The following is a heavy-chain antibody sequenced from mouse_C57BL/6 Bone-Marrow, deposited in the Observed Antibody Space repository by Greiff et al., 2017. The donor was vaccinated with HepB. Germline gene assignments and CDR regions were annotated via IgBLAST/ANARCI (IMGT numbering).Heavy chain of an antibody. CDR3: ARLITTASYWYFDV. Sequence: VQLQQPGAELVMPGASVKLSCKASGYTFTSYWMHWVKQRPGQGLEWIGEIDPSDSYTNYNQKFKGKSTLTVDKSSSTAYMQLSSLTSEDSAVYYCARLITTASYWYFDVWGTGTTVTVSS. D-gene: IGHD1-2*01. CDR1: GYTFTSYW. J-gene: IGHJ1*03. CDR2: IDPSDSYT. V-gene: IGHV1-69*01.